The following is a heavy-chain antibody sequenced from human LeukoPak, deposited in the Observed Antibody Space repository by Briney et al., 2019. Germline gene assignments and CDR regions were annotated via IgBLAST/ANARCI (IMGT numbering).Heavy chain of an antibody. CDR2: VVPSGST. Sequence: SETLSLTCTVSGSSIRSYYWSWIRQSAGKGLEWIGRVVPSGSTDYNPSLKSRVTMSVDTSKKQFSLKLNSVTAADTAVYYCAKEGAAPGPDFDYWGQGTLVIVSS. D-gene: IGHD6-13*01. J-gene: IGHJ4*02. CDR3: AKEGAAPGPDFDY. CDR1: GSSIRSYY. V-gene: IGHV4-4*07.